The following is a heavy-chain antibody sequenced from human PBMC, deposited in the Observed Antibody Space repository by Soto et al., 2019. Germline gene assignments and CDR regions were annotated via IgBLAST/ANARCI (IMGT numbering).Heavy chain of an antibody. CDR2: ISSSSSYI. V-gene: IGHV3-21*01. J-gene: IGHJ6*02. CDR1: GFTFSSYS. Sequence: GGSLRLSCAASGFTFSSYSMNWVRQAPGKGLEWVSSISSSSSYIYYADSVKGRFTMSRDNAKNSLYLQMNSLRAEDTAVYYCARDAPPIVVVPAAMLYYYYYGMDVWGQGTTVTVSS. D-gene: IGHD2-2*01. CDR3: ARDAPPIVVVPAAMLYYYYYGMDV.